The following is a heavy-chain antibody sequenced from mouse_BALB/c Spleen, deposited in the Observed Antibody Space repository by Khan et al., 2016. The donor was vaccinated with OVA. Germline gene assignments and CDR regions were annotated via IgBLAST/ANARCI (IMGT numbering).Heavy chain of an antibody. CDR3: TRDDTAY. J-gene: IGHJ3*01. V-gene: IGHV1-26*01. D-gene: IGHD2-12*01. CDR2: INPNNGGT. CDR1: GYSFTGYY. Sequence: VQLKESGPDLVKPGASVKISCKASGYSFTGYYMYWVKQSHGKSLEWIGRINPNNGGTSFNQKFKGKAILSVDRSSNTAYMELRSLTSEDSAVDYCTRDDTAYSGQGTLVTVSA.